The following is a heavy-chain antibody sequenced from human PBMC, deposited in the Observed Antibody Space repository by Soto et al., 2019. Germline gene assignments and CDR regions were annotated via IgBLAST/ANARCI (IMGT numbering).Heavy chain of an antibody. D-gene: IGHD6-19*01. CDR1: SGSVFSSNW. J-gene: IGHJ4*02. V-gene: IGHV4-4*02. CDR3: ASHLVMAGTRGFDH. CDR2: TRNSGGA. Sequence: QVQLQESGPELVKPSGTLSLTCAVSSGSVFSSNWWSWVRLPPGKGLEWIGETRNSGGANYNPSLKSRVTITVDRSRNHIFLELSSVTAADTAVYYCASHLVMAGTRGFDHWGLGTLVTVSS.